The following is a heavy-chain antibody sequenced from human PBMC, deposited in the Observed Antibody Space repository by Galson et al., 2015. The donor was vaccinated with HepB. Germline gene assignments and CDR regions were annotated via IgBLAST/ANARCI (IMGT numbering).Heavy chain of an antibody. J-gene: IGHJ2*01. CDR1: GFTFTSYA. D-gene: IGHD2-21*02. V-gene: IGHV3-23*01. CDR2: ISGRGGST. CDR3: AKDSGAAYCGGDCYSFKDTGVDWYFDL. Sequence: SLRLSCAASGFTFTSYAMTWVRQAPGKGLEWVSGISGRGGSTYYADSVKGRFTISRDNSKNTLYLQMNSLRAEDTAVYYCAKDSGAAYCGGDCYSFKDTGVDWYFDLWGRGTLVTVSS.